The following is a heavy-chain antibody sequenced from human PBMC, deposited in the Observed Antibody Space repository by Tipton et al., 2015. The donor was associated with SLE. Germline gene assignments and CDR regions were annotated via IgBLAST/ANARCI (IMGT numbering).Heavy chain of an antibody. J-gene: IGHJ4*02. CDR2: ISGSGGST. Sequence: SLRLSCAASGFTFSSYAMSWVRQAPGKGLEWVSAISGSGGSTYYADSVKGRFTISRDNSKNTLYLQMNSLRAEDTAVYYCARDEAAAGTGYFDYWGQGTLVTVSS. CDR3: ARDEAAAGTGYFDY. D-gene: IGHD6-13*01. CDR1: GFTFSSYA. V-gene: IGHV3-23*01.